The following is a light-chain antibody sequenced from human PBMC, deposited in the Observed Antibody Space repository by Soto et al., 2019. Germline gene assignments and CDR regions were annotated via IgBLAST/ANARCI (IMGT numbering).Light chain of an antibody. CDR1: QSISSW. Sequence: DLPMTQAAFTLSASVGYRATTTCRASQSISSWLAWYQQKPGRAPKLLIYDSSSLESGVPSRFSGSGSGTEFRLTISTMQPDDFATYYCQQYDIFSGTFGQGTRLEIK. J-gene: IGKJ5*01. V-gene: IGKV1-5*01. CDR3: QQYDIFSGT. CDR2: DSS.